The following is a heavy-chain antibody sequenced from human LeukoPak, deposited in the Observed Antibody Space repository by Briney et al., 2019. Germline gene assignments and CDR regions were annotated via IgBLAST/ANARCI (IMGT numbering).Heavy chain of an antibody. V-gene: IGHV1-18*01. J-gene: IGHJ4*02. D-gene: IGHD3-10*01. CDR1: GYTFTSYG. CDR3: ARSYYYGSGSPPICYNY. CDR2: INTYNNNT. Sequence: ASVKVSCKASGYTFTSYGLSWVRQAPGQGLEWMGWINTYNNNTNKAQNFQGRVTLTTDTSTNTASMELRSLRSDHTAVYYCARSYYYGSGSPPICYNYWGQGPLVTVSS.